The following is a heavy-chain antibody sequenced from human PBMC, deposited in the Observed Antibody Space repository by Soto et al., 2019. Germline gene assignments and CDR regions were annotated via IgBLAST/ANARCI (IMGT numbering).Heavy chain of an antibody. V-gene: IGHV3-30-3*01. Sequence: QVQLVESGGGVVQPGRSLRLSCAASGFTFSSYAMHWVRQAPGKGLEWVAVISYDGSNKYYADSVKGRFTISRDNSKNTLYRQMNSLRAEDTAVYYCARGLSSGWSPDWFDPWGQGTLVTVSS. D-gene: IGHD6-19*01. CDR3: ARGLSSGWSPDWFDP. CDR1: GFTFSSYA. J-gene: IGHJ5*02. CDR2: ISYDGSNK.